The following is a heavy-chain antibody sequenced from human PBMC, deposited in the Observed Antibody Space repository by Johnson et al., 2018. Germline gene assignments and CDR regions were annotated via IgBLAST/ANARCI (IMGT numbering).Heavy chain of an antibody. CDR3: ARARSWGIQLYYYYYGMDV. Sequence: QVQLVQSGGGVVQPGRSLRLSCAASGFTFSSYGMHWVRQAPGKGLEWGAVIWYDGSNKYYADSVKGRFTISRDNSKNTLYLQMNSLRAEDTAVYYCARARSWGIQLYYYYYGMDVWGQGTTVTVSS. CDR1: GFTFSSYG. CDR2: IWYDGSNK. V-gene: IGHV3-33*01. J-gene: IGHJ6*02. D-gene: IGHD5-18*01.